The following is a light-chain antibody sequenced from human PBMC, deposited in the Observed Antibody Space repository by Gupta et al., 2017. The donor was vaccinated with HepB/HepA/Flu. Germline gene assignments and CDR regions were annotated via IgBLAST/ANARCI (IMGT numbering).Light chain of an antibody. Sequence: AIQLTQSPSSLSASVGDRVTITCRASQGIKSGVAWYQQKPGKPPKLLMYDGTSLESGVPSRFRGSGSGTDFSLTISSLQPADFATYYCLQFKDDVFTFGPGTKVDFK. CDR3: LQFKDDVFT. CDR1: QGIKSG. CDR2: DGT. V-gene: IGKV1-13*02. J-gene: IGKJ3*01.